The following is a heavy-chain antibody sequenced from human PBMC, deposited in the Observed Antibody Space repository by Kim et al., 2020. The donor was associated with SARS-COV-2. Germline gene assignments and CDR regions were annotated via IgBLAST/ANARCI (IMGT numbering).Heavy chain of an antibody. V-gene: IGHV3-23*01. J-gene: IGHJ3*02. CDR3: AKDTYYYDSSGYWFAYHAFDI. D-gene: IGHD3-22*01. Sequence: GGSLRLSCADSGFTLSSYAMSWVLQAPRKKLVWGSAISGSGGSTYYAHSVKGRFTISSDNSKNTLYLKMNSLRAEDTAVYYCAKDTYYYDSSGYWFAYHAFDIWGEETIVSVSS. CDR1: GFTLSSYA. CDR2: ISGSGGST.